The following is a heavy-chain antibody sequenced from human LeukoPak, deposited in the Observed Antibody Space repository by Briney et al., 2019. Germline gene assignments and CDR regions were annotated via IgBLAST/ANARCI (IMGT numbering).Heavy chain of an antibody. CDR2: IKKDGSEK. V-gene: IGHV3-7*01. Sequence: PGGSLRLSCAASGFTFSSYWMSWVRQAPGKGLEWVASIKKDGSEKYYADSVKGRFTISRDNAKTSLYLQMNSLRAEDTAVYYCARDLSGVTGYTYGRGIDYWGQGTLVTVSS. J-gene: IGHJ4*02. CDR1: GFTFSSYW. CDR3: ARDLSGVTGYTYGRGIDY. D-gene: IGHD5-18*01.